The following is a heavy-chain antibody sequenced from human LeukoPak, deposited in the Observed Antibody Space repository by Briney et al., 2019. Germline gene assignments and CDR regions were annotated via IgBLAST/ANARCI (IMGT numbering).Heavy chain of an antibody. CDR1: GFTFSNYA. CDR3: AKRSGYCSITSCYHLFDY. CDR2: ITGSGGST. D-gene: IGHD2-2*01. V-gene: IGHV3-23*01. Sequence: GGSLILPSAASGFTFSNYATSCVGQAPGKGLEWVSGITGSGGSTNYADSVKGGFTIARDSSKNTLSLQMNSLRVEDTAVYYCAKRSGYCSITSCYHLFDYWGQGTLVTVSS. J-gene: IGHJ4*02.